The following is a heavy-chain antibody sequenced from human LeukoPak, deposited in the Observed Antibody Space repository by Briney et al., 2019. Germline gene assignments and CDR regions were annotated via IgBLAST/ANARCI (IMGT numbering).Heavy chain of an antibody. J-gene: IGHJ3*02. V-gene: IGHV3-7*01. Sequence: PGGSLRLSCAASGFTFSPYWMSWVRQAPGKGLEWVANIKEDGSEKYYVDSVKGRFTISRDNAKNSLYLEMTSLRAEDTAVYYCARDSPHGDYDAFDIWGQGTMVTVSS. D-gene: IGHD4-17*01. CDR3: ARDSPHGDYDAFDI. CDR1: GFTFSPYW. CDR2: IKEDGSEK.